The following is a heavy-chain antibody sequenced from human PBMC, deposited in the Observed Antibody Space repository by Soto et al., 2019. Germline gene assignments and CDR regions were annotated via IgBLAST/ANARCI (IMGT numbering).Heavy chain of an antibody. D-gene: IGHD1-26*01. J-gene: IGHJ4*02. CDR3: ARSEATGLDH. CDR2: AHHSGRT. V-gene: IGHV4-4*02. CDR1: GGSMTSSNW. Sequence: QVQLQESGPGLVKPSGTLSLTCTVSGGSMTSSNWWNWVRQSPGKGLEWIGEAHHSGRTNYNPSLQSRVTISVDKSKNHFSLKLSSVPAADTAVYYCARSEATGLDHWGQGTLVTVSS.